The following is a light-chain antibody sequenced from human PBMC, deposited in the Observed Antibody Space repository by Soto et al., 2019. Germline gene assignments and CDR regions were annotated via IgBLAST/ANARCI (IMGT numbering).Light chain of an antibody. CDR1: QSVNSIY. CDR2: GAS. J-gene: IGKJ2*01. V-gene: IGKV3-20*01. CDR3: QQYDTSPYT. Sequence: EIVLTQSPGTLSLSPGDRATLSCRASQSVNSIYLAWYQQKPGQAPRLIIYGASSKETGIPDTFSVSGSGTDFTLTISRLEPEDFAVYYCQQYDTSPYTFGQGTKLEIK.